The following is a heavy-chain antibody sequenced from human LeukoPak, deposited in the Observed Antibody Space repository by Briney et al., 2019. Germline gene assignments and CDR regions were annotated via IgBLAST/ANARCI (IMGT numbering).Heavy chain of an antibody. CDR3: ARGVAAADSQLNCFDP. Sequence: SETLSLTCSVSGGSTSSYYWSWIRQPPGKGLEYIGYIYYSGGTNYNPSLKSRVTMSIDTSKNQFSLKLRSVTAADTAVYYCARGVAAADSQLNCFDPWGQGTLVTVSS. D-gene: IGHD6-13*01. CDR2: IYYSGGT. V-gene: IGHV4-59*01. J-gene: IGHJ5*02. CDR1: GGSTSSYY.